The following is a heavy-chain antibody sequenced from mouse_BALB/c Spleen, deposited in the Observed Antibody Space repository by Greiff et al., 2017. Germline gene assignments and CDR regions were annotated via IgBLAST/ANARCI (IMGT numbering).Heavy chain of an antibody. D-gene: IGHD2-3*01. V-gene: IGHV5-17*02. CDR1: GFTFSSFG. Sequence: EVMLVESGGGLVQPGGSRKLSCAASGFTFSSFGMHWVRQAPEKGLEWVAYISSGSSTIYYADTVKGRFTISRDNPKNTLFLQMTSLRSEDTAMYYCARSIYDGYTWFAYWGQGTLVTVSA. CDR2: ISSGSSTI. CDR3: ARSIYDGYTWFAY. J-gene: IGHJ3*01.